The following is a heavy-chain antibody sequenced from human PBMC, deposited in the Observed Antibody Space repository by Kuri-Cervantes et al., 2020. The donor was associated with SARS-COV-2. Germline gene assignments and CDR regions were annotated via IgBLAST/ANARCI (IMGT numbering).Heavy chain of an antibody. V-gene: IGHV3-30-3*01. D-gene: IGHD3-22*01. J-gene: IGHJ5*02. CDR2: ISYDGSNK. CDR1: GFTFSSYA. Sequence: SLKISCAASGFTFSSYAMHWVRYAPRKGLEWVAVISYDGSNKYYADSVKGRITISRDNSKNTRNLQMNSLRAEDTAVYYCARDSKSITMIVVVPPMLDPWGQGTLVTVSS. CDR3: ARDSKSITMIVVVPPMLDP.